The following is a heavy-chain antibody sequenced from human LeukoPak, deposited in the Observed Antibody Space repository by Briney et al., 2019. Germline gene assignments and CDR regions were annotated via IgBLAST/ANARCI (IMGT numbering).Heavy chain of an antibody. CDR1: GFTFSNAW. CDR2: IKSKTDGRTT. Sequence: PGGSLRLSCAASGFTFSNAWMNWVGQAPGKGLEGVGRIKSKTDGRTTDYAAPVKGRYTISRDDSKTTLYLQMNSLKTEDTAVYYCTTRYCSGGRCDYWGQGTLVTVSS. D-gene: IGHD2-15*01. J-gene: IGHJ4*02. CDR3: TTRYCSGGRCDY. V-gene: IGHV3-15*01.